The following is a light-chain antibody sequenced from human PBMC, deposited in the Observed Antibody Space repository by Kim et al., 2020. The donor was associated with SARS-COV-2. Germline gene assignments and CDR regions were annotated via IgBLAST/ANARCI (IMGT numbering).Light chain of an antibody. V-gene: IGKV3-15*01. Sequence: VSPGERATLSCRASQSVRSILAGYQQKPGQAPRLLIYAASTRATGIPARISGTGSGTEFTLTISSLQSEDFAIYYCQQYNNWPFTFGQGTKLEI. CDR3: QQYNNWPFT. CDR1: QSVRSI. CDR2: AAS. J-gene: IGKJ2*01.